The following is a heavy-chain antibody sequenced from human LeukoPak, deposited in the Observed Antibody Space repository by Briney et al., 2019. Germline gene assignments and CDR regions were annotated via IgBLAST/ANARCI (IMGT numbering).Heavy chain of an antibody. CDR3: ARVRVRGFPNWFDP. Sequence: ASVKVSCKASGYTFTGYYMHWVRQAPGQGLEWMGWINPNSGGTNYAQKFQGRVTMTRDTSISTAYMELSSLRSEDTAVYYCARVRVRGFPNWFDPWGQGTLVTVSS. J-gene: IGHJ5*02. CDR1: GYTFTGYY. V-gene: IGHV1-2*02. D-gene: IGHD3-10*01. CDR2: INPNSGGT.